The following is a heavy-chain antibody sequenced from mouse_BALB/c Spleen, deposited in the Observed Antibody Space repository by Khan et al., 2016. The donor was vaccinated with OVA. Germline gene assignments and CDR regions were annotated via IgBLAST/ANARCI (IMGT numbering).Heavy chain of an antibody. J-gene: IGHJ3*01. D-gene: IGHD2-2*01. Sequence: QVQLQQSGAELVKPGASVMMSCKASGYSFSSYYMYWVKQRPGQGLEWIGEINPNNGGTNFNEKFKTKATLTVDKSSKTAYMQLSSLTSEDDAVYYCRRSGYGSFAYWGQGTLVTVAA. CDR1: GYSFSSYY. CDR3: RRSGYGSFAY. V-gene: IGHV1S81*02. CDR2: INPNNGGT.